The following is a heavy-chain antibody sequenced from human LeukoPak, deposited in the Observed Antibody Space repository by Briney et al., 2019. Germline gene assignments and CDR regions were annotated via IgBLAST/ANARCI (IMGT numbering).Heavy chain of an antibody. Sequence: GGSLRLSCAASGFTFSSYAMSWVRQAPGKGLEWVSAISRDGGSTYYADSVKGRFTISRDNAKNSLYLQMSSLRAEDTAVYYCARDDVAWNDVHWFDPWGQGTLVTVSS. J-gene: IGHJ5*02. CDR2: ISRDGGST. CDR3: ARDDVAWNDVHWFDP. CDR1: GFTFSSYA. V-gene: IGHV3-23*01. D-gene: IGHD1-1*01.